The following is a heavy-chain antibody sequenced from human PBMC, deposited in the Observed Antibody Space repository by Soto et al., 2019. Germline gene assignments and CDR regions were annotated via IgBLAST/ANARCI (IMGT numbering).Heavy chain of an antibody. D-gene: IGHD3-3*01. Sequence: SVKVSCKASGGTFSSYTISWVRQAPGQGLEWMGGIIPIFGTANYAQKFQGRVTITADESTSTAYMELSSLRSEDTAVYYCARAPIYDFWSGSLPDYWGQGTLVTVSS. J-gene: IGHJ4*02. V-gene: IGHV1-69*13. CDR2: IIPIFGTA. CDR3: ARAPIYDFWSGSLPDY. CDR1: GGTFSSYT.